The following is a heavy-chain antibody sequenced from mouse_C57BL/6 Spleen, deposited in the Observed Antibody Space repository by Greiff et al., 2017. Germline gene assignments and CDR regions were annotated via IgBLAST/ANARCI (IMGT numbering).Heavy chain of an antibody. D-gene: IGHD2-1*01. CDR2: IYPGDGDT. Sequence: QVQLQQSGPELVKPGASVKISCKASGYAFSSSWMNWVKQRPGKGLEWIGRIYPGDGDTNYNGKFKGKATLTAAKSSSTAYMPLSSLTSEDSAVYFWARGDGKYEAIDAMGYWGQGTSVPVSS. J-gene: IGHJ4*01. CDR3: ARGDGKYEAIDAMGY. CDR1: GYAFSSSW. V-gene: IGHV1-82*01.